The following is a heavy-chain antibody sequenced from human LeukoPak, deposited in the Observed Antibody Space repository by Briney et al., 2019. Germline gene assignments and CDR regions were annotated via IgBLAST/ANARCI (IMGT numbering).Heavy chain of an antibody. D-gene: IGHD4-11*01. J-gene: IGHJ2*01. V-gene: IGHV1-24*01. Sequence: GASVKVSCKVSGYTLTELSMHWVRQAPGKGLEWMGRFDPEDGETTYAQKFQGRVTMTDDSSTDTAYMELSSLRSEDTAVYYCATGLTKEGYWYFDPWGRGTLVTVSS. CDR3: ATGLTKEGYWYFDP. CDR1: GYTLTELS. CDR2: FDPEDGET.